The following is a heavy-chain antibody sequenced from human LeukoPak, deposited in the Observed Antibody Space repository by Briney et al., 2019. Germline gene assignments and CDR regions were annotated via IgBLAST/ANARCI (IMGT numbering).Heavy chain of an antibody. Sequence: ASVKVSYKASGYTFTGYYMHWVRQAPGQGLEWMGWINPNSGGTNYAQKFQGRVTMTRDTSISTAYMELSRLRSDDTAVYYCARVLYCSSTSCAKFDPWGQGTLVTVSS. J-gene: IGHJ5*02. D-gene: IGHD2-2*01. V-gene: IGHV1-2*02. CDR2: INPNSGGT. CDR1: GYTFTGYY. CDR3: ARVLYCSSTSCAKFDP.